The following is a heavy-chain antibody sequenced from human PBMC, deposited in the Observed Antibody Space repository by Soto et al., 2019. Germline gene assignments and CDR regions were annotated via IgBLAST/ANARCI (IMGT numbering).Heavy chain of an antibody. V-gene: IGHV4-39*01. CDR1: GGSISSSSYY. J-gene: IGHJ6*02. CDR3: ARRLDGSSSLKRYYYYYGMDV. Sequence: QLQLQESGPGLVKPSETLSLTCTVSGGSISSSSYYWGWIRQPPGKGLEWIGSIYYSGSTSYNPSLKSRVTISVATSKVLFSLKLSSVTAADTAVYYCARRLDGSSSLKRYYYYYGMDVWGQGTTVTVSS. CDR2: IYYSGST. D-gene: IGHD6-6*01.